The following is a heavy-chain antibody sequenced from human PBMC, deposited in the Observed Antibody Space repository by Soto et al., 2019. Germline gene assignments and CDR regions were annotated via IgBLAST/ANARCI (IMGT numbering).Heavy chain of an antibody. J-gene: IGHJ4*02. Sequence: EVQLVESGGGLVKPGGSLRLSCAASGFTFSSYSMNWVRQAPGKGLEWVSSISSSSSYIYYADSVKGRFTISRDNAKNSRYLQMNSLRAEDTAVYYCARLTNYYSSGYYCYWGQGTLVTVSS. V-gene: IGHV3-21*01. CDR3: ARLTNYYSSGYYCY. CDR1: GFTFSSYS. CDR2: ISSSSSYI. D-gene: IGHD3-22*01.